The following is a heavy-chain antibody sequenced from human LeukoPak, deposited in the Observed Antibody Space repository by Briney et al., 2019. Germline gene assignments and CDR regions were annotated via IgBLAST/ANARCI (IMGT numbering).Heavy chain of an antibody. D-gene: IGHD3-10*01. CDR3: VRGPYGSGISNWFDP. CDR1: GYSISSGYY. J-gene: IGHJ5*02. CDR2: IYHSGST. V-gene: IGHV4-38-2*02. Sequence: SETLSLTCTVSGYSISSGYYWGWIRQPPGKGLEWIGSIYHSGSTYYNPSLKSRVTISVDTSKNQFSLKLSSVTAADTAVYYCVRGPYGSGISNWFDPWGQGTQVIVSS.